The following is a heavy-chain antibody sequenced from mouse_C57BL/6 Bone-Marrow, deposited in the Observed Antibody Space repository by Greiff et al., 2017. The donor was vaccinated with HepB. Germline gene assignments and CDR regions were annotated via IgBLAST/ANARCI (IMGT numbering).Heavy chain of an antibody. Sequence: VQLQQSGAELARPGASVKLSCKASGYTFTSYGISWVKQRTGQGLEWIGEIDPRSGNTYYNEKFKGKATLTADKSSSTAYMELRSLTSEDSAVYFCAREKRTITTVVATRYFDVWGTGTTVTVSS. CDR3: AREKRTITTVVATRYFDV. CDR1: GYTFTSYG. CDR2: IDPRSGNT. D-gene: IGHD1-1*01. J-gene: IGHJ1*03. V-gene: IGHV1-81*01.